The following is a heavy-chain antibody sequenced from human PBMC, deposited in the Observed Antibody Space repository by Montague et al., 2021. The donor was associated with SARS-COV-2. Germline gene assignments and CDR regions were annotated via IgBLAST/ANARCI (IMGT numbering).Heavy chain of an antibody. V-gene: IGHV4-38-2*01. D-gene: IGHD3-10*01. J-gene: IGHJ4*02. CDR3: ARWYYGSGSYPH. Sequence: SETLSLTCSVSGYSISSGYYWGWIRQPPGKGLEWIGNIYHSGGTYYSPSLKRRVTVSVDTSKNQFSLRLSSVTAADTAVYYCARWYYGSGSYPHWGQGTLVTVSS. CDR1: GYSISSGYY. CDR2: IYHSGGT.